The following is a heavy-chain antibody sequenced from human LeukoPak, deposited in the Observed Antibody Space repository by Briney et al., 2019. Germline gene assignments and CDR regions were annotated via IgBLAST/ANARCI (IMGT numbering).Heavy chain of an antibody. CDR3: ARDAPRGYSYLNWFDP. Sequence: SETLSLTCAVYGGSFSGYYWSWIRQPPGKGLEWIGEINHSGSTNYNPSLKSRVTISVDTSKNQFSLKLSSVTAADTAVYYCARDAPRGYSYLNWFDPWGQGTLVTVSS. J-gene: IGHJ5*02. D-gene: IGHD5-18*01. CDR2: INHSGST. V-gene: IGHV4-34*01. CDR1: GGSFSGYY.